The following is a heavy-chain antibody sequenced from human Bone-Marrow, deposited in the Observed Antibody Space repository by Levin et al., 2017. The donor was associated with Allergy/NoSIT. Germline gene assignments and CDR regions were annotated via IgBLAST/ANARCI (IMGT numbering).Heavy chain of an antibody. Sequence: GESLKISCKGSGYSFTSYWIGWVRQMPGKGLEWMGIIYPGDSDTRYSPSFQGQVTISADKSISTAYLQWSSLKASDTAMYYCARLAEQQLVHTGRYYYGMDVWGQGTTVTVSS. D-gene: IGHD6-13*01. CDR2: IYPGDSDT. V-gene: IGHV5-51*01. CDR3: ARLAEQQLVHTGRYYYGMDV. CDR1: GYSFTSYW. J-gene: IGHJ6*02.